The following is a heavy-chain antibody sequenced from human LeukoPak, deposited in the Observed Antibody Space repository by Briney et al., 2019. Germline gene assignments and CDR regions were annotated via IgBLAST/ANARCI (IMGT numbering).Heavy chain of an antibody. CDR1: GFTFSSYS. CDR2: ISSSSSTI. D-gene: IGHD6-19*01. V-gene: IGHV3-48*04. CDR3: AKDVEGYSSGSDY. Sequence: GRSLRLSCAASGFTFSSYSMNWVRQAPGKGLEWVSYISSSSSTIYYADSVKGRFTISRDNAKNSLYLQMNSLRAEDTALYYCAKDVEGYSSGSDYWGQGTLVTVSS. J-gene: IGHJ4*02.